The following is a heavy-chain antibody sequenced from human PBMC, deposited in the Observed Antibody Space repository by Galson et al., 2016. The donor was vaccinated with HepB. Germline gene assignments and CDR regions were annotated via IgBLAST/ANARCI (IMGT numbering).Heavy chain of an antibody. CDR2: IYYSGST. Sequence: SETLSLTCTVSGGSISSSSYYWGWIRQPPGKGLEWIGSIYYSGSTYYNPSLKSRVTISIDTSKNQFSLKLTSVTAADTAVYFCARLGFSSGWFSGHDSWGQGTLVTVSS. J-gene: IGHJ4*02. V-gene: IGHV4-39*07. D-gene: IGHD6-19*01. CDR3: ARLGFSSGWFSGHDS. CDR1: GGSISSSSYY.